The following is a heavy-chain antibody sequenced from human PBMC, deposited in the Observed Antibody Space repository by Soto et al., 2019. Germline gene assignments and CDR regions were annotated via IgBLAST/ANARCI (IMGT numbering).Heavy chain of an antibody. J-gene: IGHJ4*02. CDR1: GVTFSTYA. CDR3: ARKKSGDSVLLKY. CDR2: ISGSGGTT. Sequence: EVQLLESGGDLVQPGGSLRLSCIASGVTFSTYAMSWVRQAPGKGLEWVSAISGSGGTTYYADSVKGRFTISRDNSKNTLYLQMNSLRAEDTAVYYCARKKSGDSVLLKYWGQGTPVTVSS. V-gene: IGHV3-23*01. D-gene: IGHD2-15*01.